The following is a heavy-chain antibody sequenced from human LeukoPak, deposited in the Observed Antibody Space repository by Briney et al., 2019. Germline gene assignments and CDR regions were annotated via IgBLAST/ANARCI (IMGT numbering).Heavy chain of an antibody. CDR3: ASTHSSGWYDDWFDP. CDR2: IIPIFGTA. Sequence: SVKVSCKASGGTFSSYAISWVRQAPGQGPEWMGRIIPIFGTANYAQKFQGSVTITTDESTSTAYMELSSLRSQDTAVYYCASTHSSGWYDDWFDPWGQGTLVTVSS. V-gene: IGHV1-69*05. J-gene: IGHJ5*02. D-gene: IGHD6-19*01. CDR1: GGTFSSYA.